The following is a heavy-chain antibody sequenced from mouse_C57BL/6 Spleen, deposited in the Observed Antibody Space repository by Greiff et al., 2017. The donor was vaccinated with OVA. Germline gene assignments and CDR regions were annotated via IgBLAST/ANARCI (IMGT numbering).Heavy chain of an antibody. CDR3: ARSASYYYGSSLYYFDY. D-gene: IGHD1-1*01. V-gene: IGHV1-4*01. CDR2: INPSSGYT. J-gene: IGHJ2*01. CDR1: GYTFTSYT. Sequence: VQLQQSGAELARPGASVKMSCKASGYTFTSYTMHWVKQRPGQGLEWIGYINPSSGYTQYNQKFKDKATLTADKSSSTAYMQLSSLTSEDSAVYYCARSASYYYGSSLYYFDYWGQGTTLTVSS.